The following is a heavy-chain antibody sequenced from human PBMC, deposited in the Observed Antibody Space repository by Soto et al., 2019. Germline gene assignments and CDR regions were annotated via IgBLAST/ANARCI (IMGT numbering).Heavy chain of an antibody. J-gene: IGHJ6*02. CDR2: IIPIFGTA. CDR1: GGTFRSYA. D-gene: IGHD3-3*02. Sequence: SVKVSCKASGGTFRSYAISWVGQAPGQGLEWMGGIIPIFGTANYAQKFQGRVTITADESTSTAYMELSSLRSEDTAVYYCARDLSTMQGIYNCMEVWCQGTTVTVS. V-gene: IGHV1-69*13. CDR3: ARDLSTMQGIYNCMEV.